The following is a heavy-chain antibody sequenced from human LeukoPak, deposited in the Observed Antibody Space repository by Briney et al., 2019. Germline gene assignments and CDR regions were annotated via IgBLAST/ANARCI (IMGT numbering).Heavy chain of an antibody. CDR2: ISSSGSTI. D-gene: IGHD3-10*02. V-gene: IGHV3-48*03. J-gene: IGHJ6*04. Sequence: GGSLRLSCAASGFIFSSYEMNWVRRAPGKGLEWVSYISSSGSTIYYADSVKGRFTISRDNAKNSLYLQMNSLRAEDTAVYYCAELGITMIGGVWGKGTTVTISS. CDR1: GFIFSSYE. CDR3: AELGITMIGGV.